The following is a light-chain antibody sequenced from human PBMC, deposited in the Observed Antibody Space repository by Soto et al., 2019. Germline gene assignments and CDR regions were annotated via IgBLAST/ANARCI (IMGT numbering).Light chain of an antibody. CDR3: LLSYSGGRVV. CDR1: TGAVTSGHY. V-gene: IGLV7-46*01. Sequence: QAVVTQEPSLTVSPGGTVTLTCGSSTGAVTSGHYPYWFQQKPGQAPRTLIYDTYNKHSWTPARFSGSLLGGKAALTLSGAQPEDEAEYYCLLSYSGGRVVFGGGTTLTVL. CDR2: DTY. J-gene: IGLJ2*01.